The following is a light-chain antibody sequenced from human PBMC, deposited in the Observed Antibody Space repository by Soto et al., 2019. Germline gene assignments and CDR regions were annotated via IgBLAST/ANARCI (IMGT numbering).Light chain of an antibody. CDR1: QSVGSY. CDR3: QQRSNWPSLT. Sequence: EIVLIQSPATLSLSPGERATLSCRASQSVGSYLAWYQHKPGQAPRLLISDAFNRATGIPARFSGSGSETDFTLTISSLEPEDSAVYYCQQRSNWPSLTFGGGTKVEIK. J-gene: IGKJ4*01. CDR2: DAF. V-gene: IGKV3-11*01.